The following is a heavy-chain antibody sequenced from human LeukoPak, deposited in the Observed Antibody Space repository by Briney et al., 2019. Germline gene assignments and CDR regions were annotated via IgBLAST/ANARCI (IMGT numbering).Heavy chain of an antibody. CDR2: INHSGST. Sequence: SETLSLTCAVYGGSFSGYYWSWIRQPPGKGLEWIGEINHSGSTNYNPSLKSRVTISVDTSKNQFSLKLSSVTAADTAVYYCARGSLKAARPGYGFYYYYYMDVWGKGTTVTVSS. CDR1: GGSFSGYY. CDR3: ARGSLKAARPGYGFYYYYYMDV. D-gene: IGHD6-6*01. V-gene: IGHV4-34*01. J-gene: IGHJ6*03.